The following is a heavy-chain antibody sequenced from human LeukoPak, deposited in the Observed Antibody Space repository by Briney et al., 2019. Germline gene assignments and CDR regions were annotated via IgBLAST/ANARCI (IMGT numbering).Heavy chain of an antibody. V-gene: IGHV4-59*02. CDR3: GRNLDSGSDH. Sequence: SETLSLTCSVSGASVSSDYWNWIRQSPGRGLEWIGYTHYRGDINYNPSLKSRLTMSVDASSNQVSLKLSSVTAADAAVYYCGRNLDSGSDHWGQETLVTVSS. CDR2: THYRGDI. J-gene: IGHJ4*02. CDR1: GASVSSDY. D-gene: IGHD3-10*01.